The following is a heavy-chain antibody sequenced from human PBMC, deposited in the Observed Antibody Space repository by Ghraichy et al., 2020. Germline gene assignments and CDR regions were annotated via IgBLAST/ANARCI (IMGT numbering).Heavy chain of an antibody. J-gene: IGHJ5*02. Sequence: SETLSLTCAVYGGSFSGYYWSWIRQPPGKGLEWIGEINHSGSTNYNPSLKSRVTISVDTSKNQFSLKLSSVTAADTAVYYCARGRLVSKRKNWFDPWGQGTLVTVSS. CDR1: GGSFSGYY. CDR2: INHSGST. D-gene: IGHD4-11*01. CDR3: ARGRLVSKRKNWFDP. V-gene: IGHV4-34*01.